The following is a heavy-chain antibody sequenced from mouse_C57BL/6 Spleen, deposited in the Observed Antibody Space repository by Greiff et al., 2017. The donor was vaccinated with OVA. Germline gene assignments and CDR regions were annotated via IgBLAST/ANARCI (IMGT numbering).Heavy chain of an antibody. CDR2: IFPGSGST. J-gene: IGHJ3*01. CDR3: ARKNYGRSYGWFAY. CDR1: GYTFTDYY. Sequence: QVQLQQSGPELVKPGASVKISCKASGYTFTDYYINWVKQRPGQGLEWIGWIFPGSGSTYYTEKFKGKATLTVDKSSSTAYMLLSSLDSEDVAVYFCARKNYGRSYGWFAYWGQGTLVTVSA. D-gene: IGHD1-1*01. V-gene: IGHV1-75*01.